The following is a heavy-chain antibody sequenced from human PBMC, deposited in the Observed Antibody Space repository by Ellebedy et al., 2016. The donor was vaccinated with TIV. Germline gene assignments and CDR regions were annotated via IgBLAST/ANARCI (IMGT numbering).Heavy chain of an antibody. CDR3: ASEPSYFYGASGIYLKDF. J-gene: IGHJ4*02. CDR1: GGSLSGYY. V-gene: IGHV4-34*12. Sequence: MPSETLSLTCAVSGGSLSGYYWSWIRQPPGKGLEWIGEIVHTGATNYNPSLKSRVSISQDTSKSQFSLQLSSVAAADTAVYYCASEPSYFYGASGIYLKDFWGQGTLVTVSS. D-gene: IGHD3-10*01. CDR2: IVHTGAT.